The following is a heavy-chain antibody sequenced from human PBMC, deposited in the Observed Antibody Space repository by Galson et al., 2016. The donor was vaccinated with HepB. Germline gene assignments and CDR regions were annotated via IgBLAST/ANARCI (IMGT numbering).Heavy chain of an antibody. J-gene: IGHJ3*02. Sequence: SLRLSCAASGFTCSSYGMHWVRQAPGKGLEWVAVISDDGSIKYYADSVKGRFTISRDKNTLYVQMNSLRAEDTAVYYCAKDRGHYYESSGYSLLDAFDIWGQGTLVTVSS. CDR1: GFTCSSYG. CDR3: AKDRGHYYESSGYSLLDAFDI. V-gene: IGHV3-30*18. D-gene: IGHD3-22*01. CDR2: ISDDGSIK.